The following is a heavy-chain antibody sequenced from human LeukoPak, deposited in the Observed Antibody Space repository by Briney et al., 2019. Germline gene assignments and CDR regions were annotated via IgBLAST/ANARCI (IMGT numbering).Heavy chain of an antibody. CDR1: GYSISSGYY. CDR3: ARQVPMDV. Sequence: SETLSLTCAVSGYSISSGYYWGWIRQPPGKGLEWIGSIYHSGSTYYNPSLKSRVTMSVDTSKNQFSLKLSSVTAADTAVYYCARQVPMDVWGKGTTVTVSS. V-gene: IGHV4-38-2*01. J-gene: IGHJ6*03. CDR2: IYHSGST.